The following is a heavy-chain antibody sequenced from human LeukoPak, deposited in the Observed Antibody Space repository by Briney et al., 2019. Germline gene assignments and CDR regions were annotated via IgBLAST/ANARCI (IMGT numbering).Heavy chain of an antibody. Sequence: GRSLRLSCAASGFTFSSYAMHWVRQAPGKGLEWVAVISYDGSNKYYADSVKGRFTISRDNSKNTLYLQMNSLRAEDTAVYYCAKLDSYGPFDYWGQGTLVTVSS. V-gene: IGHV3-30-3*02. J-gene: IGHJ4*02. CDR1: GFTFSSYA. CDR2: ISYDGSNK. D-gene: IGHD5-18*01. CDR3: AKLDSYGPFDY.